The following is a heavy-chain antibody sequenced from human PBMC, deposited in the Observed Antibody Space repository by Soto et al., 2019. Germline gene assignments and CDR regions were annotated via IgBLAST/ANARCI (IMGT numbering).Heavy chain of an antibody. V-gene: IGHV3-7*01. CDR2: IKQDGSEK. CDR3: SRATCSSNICYAVYFDS. Sequence: GGSLRLSCVASGFTSSSYWMSWVRQAPGKGLEWVANIKQDGSEKYYVASVRGRFTVSRDNAKNSLYLEMSSLRAEDTAVYYCSRATCSSNICYAVYFDSWGQGTLVTVSS. D-gene: IGHD2-2*01. J-gene: IGHJ4*02. CDR1: GFTSSSYW.